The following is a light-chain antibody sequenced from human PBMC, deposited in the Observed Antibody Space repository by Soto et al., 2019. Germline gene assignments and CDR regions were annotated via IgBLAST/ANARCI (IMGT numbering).Light chain of an antibody. Sequence: QSVLTQPPSVSGAPGQRVTISCTGSSSNIGGGFDVHWYQQLPGTVPKLLIYEGTKRPSGLSDRFSGSKSGNTASLTISGLQAEDEADYYCYSYAGENLYVFGTGTKVTVL. V-gene: IGLV1-40*01. CDR1: SSNIGGGFD. J-gene: IGLJ1*01. CDR2: EGT. CDR3: YSYAGENLYV.